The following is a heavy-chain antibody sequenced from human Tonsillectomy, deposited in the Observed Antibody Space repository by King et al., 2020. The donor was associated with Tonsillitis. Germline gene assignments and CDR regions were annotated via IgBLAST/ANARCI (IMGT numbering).Heavy chain of an antibody. CDR2: LSYDGGNE. D-gene: IGHD3-22*01. V-gene: IGHV3-30*04. Sequence: EQLVQSGGGVVQPGRSLRLSCAASGFTFSNYTMHWVRQAPGKGLEWVAFLSYDGGNEFYTDSVKGRFTISRDNSKNTLYLQMNSLRPEDTAVYYCARETYYYDSSALAGPVQYFHHWGQGTLVTVSS. CDR3: ARETYYYDSSALAGPVQYFHH. CDR1: GFTFSNYT. J-gene: IGHJ1*01.